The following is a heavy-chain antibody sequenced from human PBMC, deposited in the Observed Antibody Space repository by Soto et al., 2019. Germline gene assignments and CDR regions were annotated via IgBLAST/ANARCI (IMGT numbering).Heavy chain of an antibody. Sequence: ASVKVSCKASGYTFTSYGISWVRQAPGQGLEWMGWISAYNGNTNYAQKLQGRVTMTTDTSTSTAYMELRSLRSDDTAVYYCARANDFWSGYLGDALDIWGQGTMVTVSS. D-gene: IGHD3-3*01. CDR2: ISAYNGNT. CDR1: GYTFTSYG. CDR3: ARANDFWSGYLGDALDI. V-gene: IGHV1-18*01. J-gene: IGHJ3*02.